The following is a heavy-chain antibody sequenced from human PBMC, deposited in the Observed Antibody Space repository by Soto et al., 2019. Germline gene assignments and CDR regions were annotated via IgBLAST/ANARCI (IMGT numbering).Heavy chain of an antibody. D-gene: IGHD5-18*01. J-gene: IGHJ5*02. CDR3: AKDSGYNYGYFRWFDP. V-gene: IGHV4-59*01. CDR1: GGSISNYD. Sequence: SETLDLPCTVAGGSISNYDWSWLRQPPGRGLEWIGHIFYSGSTNYNPALKSRVTISVDTSKSQFSLKLSSVTAADTAVYYCAKDSGYNYGYFRWFDPWGQGTLVIVS. CDR2: IFYSGST.